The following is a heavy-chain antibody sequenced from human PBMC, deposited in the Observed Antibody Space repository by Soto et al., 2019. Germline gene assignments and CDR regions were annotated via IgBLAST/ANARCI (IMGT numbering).Heavy chain of an antibody. V-gene: IGHV4-61*01. CDR3: ARDDYGGMKGGMDV. CDR1: GGSVSSGSYY. CDR2: IYYSGST. Sequence: LSLTCTVSGGSVSSGSYYWSWIRQPPGKGLEWIGYIYYSGSTNYNPSLKSRVTISVDTSKNQFSLKLSSVTAADTAVYYCARDDYGGMKGGMDVWGQGTTVTVS. D-gene: IGHD4-17*01. J-gene: IGHJ6*02.